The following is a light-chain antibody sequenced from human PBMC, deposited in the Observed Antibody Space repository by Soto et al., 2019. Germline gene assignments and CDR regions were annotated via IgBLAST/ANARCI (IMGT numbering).Light chain of an antibody. J-gene: IGKJ3*01. CDR2: TAS. V-gene: IGKV1-39*01. CDR3: QQSHSTPFT. Sequence: DIQMTQSPSSLSASVGDRVTITCRASQSITNYLNWYQQKPGKAPKLLIHTASSLQSGLPSRFSGSGSGTDFTLSISSLQPEDFATYYCQQSHSTPFTFGPGTKVDIK. CDR1: QSITNY.